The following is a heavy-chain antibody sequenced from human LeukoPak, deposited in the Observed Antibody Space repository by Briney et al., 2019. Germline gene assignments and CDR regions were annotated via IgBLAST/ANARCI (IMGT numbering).Heavy chain of an antibody. D-gene: IGHD1-26*01. V-gene: IGHV4-34*01. CDR3: ARDRNSGSRGFDY. CDR1: GGSFSGYY. J-gene: IGHJ4*02. Sequence: SETLSLTCAVYGGSFSGYYWSWIRQPPGKGLEWIGEINHSGSTNYNPSLKSRVTISVDTSKNQFSLKLSSVTAADTAVYYCARDRNSGSRGFDYWGQGTLVTVSS. CDR2: INHSGST.